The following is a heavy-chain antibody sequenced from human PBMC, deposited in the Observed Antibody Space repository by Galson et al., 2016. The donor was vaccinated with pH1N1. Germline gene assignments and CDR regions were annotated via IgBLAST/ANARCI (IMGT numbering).Heavy chain of an antibody. D-gene: IGHD3-10*01. CDR1: GGTFSNYV. J-gene: IGHJ6*02. V-gene: IGHV1-69*06. CDR2: IIPIFGTT. CDR3: ASDSKGYYGSGTSIQDHFYYGMDV. Sequence: SVKVSCKASGGTFSNYVISWVRQAPGQGLEWMGGIIPIFGTTDYAQKFRGRVTITADKTTSTGYMELTSLRSEDTAGYFCASDSKGYYGSGTSIQDHFYYGMDVWGQGTTVTVSS.